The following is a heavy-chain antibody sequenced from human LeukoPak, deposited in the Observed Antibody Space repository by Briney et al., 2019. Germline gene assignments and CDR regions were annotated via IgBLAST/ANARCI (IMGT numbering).Heavy chain of an antibody. J-gene: IGHJ4*02. D-gene: IGHD2-15*01. CDR3: ARDREGYCSGSSCYAFDY. V-gene: IGHV1-69*01. CDR1: GGTFSSYA. Sequence: SVKVSCKASGGTFSSYAISWVRQAPGQGLEWIVGIIPIFGTANYAQKFQGRVTITADESTSTAYMELSSLRSEDTAVYYCARDREGYCSGSSCYAFDYWGQGTLVTVSS. CDR2: IIPIFGTA.